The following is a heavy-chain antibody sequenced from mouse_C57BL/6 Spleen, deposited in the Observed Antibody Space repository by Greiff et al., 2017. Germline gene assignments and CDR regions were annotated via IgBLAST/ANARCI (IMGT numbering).Heavy chain of an antibody. J-gene: IGHJ3*01. D-gene: IGHD1-3*01. CDR1: GYTFTSYW. CDR3: ARGSKGGFAY. Sequence: QVQLQQSGAELVKPGASVKLSCKASGYTFTSYWMQWVKQRPGQGLEWIGEIDPSDSYTNYNQKCKGKATLTVDTSSSTAYMQLSSLTSEDSAVYYCARGSKGGFAYWGQGTLVTVSA. V-gene: IGHV1-50*01. CDR2: IDPSDSYT.